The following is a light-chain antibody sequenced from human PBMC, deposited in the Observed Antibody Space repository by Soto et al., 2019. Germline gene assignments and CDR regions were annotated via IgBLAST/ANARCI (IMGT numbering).Light chain of an antibody. CDR3: TSYAGGNNV. V-gene: IGLV2-8*01. CDR2: EVN. J-gene: IGLJ1*01. CDR1: SSDVGGYNY. Sequence: QSALTQPPSASGSPGQSVTISCAGTSSDVGGYNYVSWYQQYPGKVPRLMISEVNKRPSGVPDRFSGSKSGNTASLTVSGLQPEDEADYYCTSYAGGNNVFGTGTKVTVL.